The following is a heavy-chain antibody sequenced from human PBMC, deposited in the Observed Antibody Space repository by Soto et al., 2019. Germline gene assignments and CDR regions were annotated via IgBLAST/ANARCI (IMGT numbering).Heavy chain of an antibody. D-gene: IGHD3-10*01. CDR2: IYNSGST. J-gene: IGHJ4*02. V-gene: IGHV4-30-4*01. CDR3: ASMGYHYGSGSYPLDY. CDR1: GGSISSGDYY. Sequence: SETLSLTYAVSGGSISSGDYYWSWIRQPPGKGLEWIGYIYNSGSTHYNPSLRSRVTISVDTSKNQFSLKLRSVTAADTAVYYCASMGYHYGSGSYPLDYWGQGTLVTVS.